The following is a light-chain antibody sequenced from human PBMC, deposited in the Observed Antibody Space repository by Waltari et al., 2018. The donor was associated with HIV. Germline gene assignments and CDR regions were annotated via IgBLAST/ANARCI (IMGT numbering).Light chain of an antibody. CDR2: GNN. Sequence: QSVLTQPPSVSGAPGQRVTISCTGSSSNIGAHYDVHWYQQLPGTAPKLLIYGNNNRPSGVPDRFSGSKFGTSASLAITGLQAEDEADYYCQSYDSSLSGSGVFGGGTKLTVL. CDR3: QSYDSSLSGSGV. CDR1: SSNIGAHYD. V-gene: IGLV1-40*01. J-gene: IGLJ3*02.